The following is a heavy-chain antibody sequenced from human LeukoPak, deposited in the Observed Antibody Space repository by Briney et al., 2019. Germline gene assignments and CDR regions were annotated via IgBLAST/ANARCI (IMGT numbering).Heavy chain of an antibody. CDR1: GYTFTNYY. V-gene: IGHV1-46*01. CDR2: VNPSGGST. D-gene: IGHD2-8*01. CDR3: ARDPVGVRYNYYGMDV. Sequence: ASVKVSCKASGYTFTNYYMHWVRQAPGQGLEWMGIVNPSGGSTTYAQKFQGRVSMTRDTSTSTVYMELSSLRSEDTAVYYCARDPVGVRYNYYGMDVWDQGTTVTVSS. J-gene: IGHJ6*02.